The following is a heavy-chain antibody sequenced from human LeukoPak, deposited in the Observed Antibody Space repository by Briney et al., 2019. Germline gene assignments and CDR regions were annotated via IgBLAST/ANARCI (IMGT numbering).Heavy chain of an antibody. J-gene: IGHJ4*02. CDR2: INPSGGST. CDR1: GYTFTSYY. CDR3: ARDPTGEWLMRYYFDY. V-gene: IGHV1-46*01. D-gene: IGHD3-3*01. Sequence: ASVKVSCKASGYTFTSYYMHWVRQAPGQGLEWMGIINPSGGSTSYAQKFQGRVTMTRDTSKSTVYMELSSLRSEDTAVYYCARDPTGEWLMRYYFDYWGQGTLVTVSS.